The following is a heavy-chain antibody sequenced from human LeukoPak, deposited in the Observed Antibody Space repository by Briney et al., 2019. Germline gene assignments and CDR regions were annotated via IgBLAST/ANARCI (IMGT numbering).Heavy chain of an antibody. CDR1: GGSISSSSYY. Sequence: SETLSLTCTVSGGSISSSSYYWGWLRQPPGKGLEWIGSIYYSGSTYYNPSLKSRVTISVDTSKNEFSLKLRSVTAAGTAVYYCARLRIAVAANLFDPWGQGTLVTVSS. V-gene: IGHV4-39*01. D-gene: IGHD6-19*01. CDR3: ARLRIAVAANLFDP. J-gene: IGHJ5*02. CDR2: IYYSGST.